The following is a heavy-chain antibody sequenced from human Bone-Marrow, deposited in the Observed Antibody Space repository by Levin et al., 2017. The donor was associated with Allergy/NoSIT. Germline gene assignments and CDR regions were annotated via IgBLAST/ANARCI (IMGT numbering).Heavy chain of an antibody. V-gene: IGHV4-59*01. CDR3: ARDIYCSGDGCYSSGFDY. J-gene: IGHJ4*02. CDR1: GGSISSYY. Sequence: PGGSLRLSCTVSGGSISSYYWSWIRQPPGKGLEWIGYIYYIGITNYNPSLKSRVTISIDTSTNQFSLKLSSVTAADTAVYSCARDIYCSGDGCYSSGFDYWGQGTLVTVSS. D-gene: IGHD2-15*01. CDR2: IYYIGIT.